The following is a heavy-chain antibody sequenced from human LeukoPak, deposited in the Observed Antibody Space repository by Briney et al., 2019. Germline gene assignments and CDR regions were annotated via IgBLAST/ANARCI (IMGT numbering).Heavy chain of an antibody. CDR3: ASSDYFGSGRGGFSPSDH. CDR2: IRQDGRDK. D-gene: IGHD3-10*01. J-gene: IGHJ4*02. V-gene: IGHV3-7*01. CDR1: GFTFSDYC. Sequence: GGSLRLSCAVSGFTFSDYCMAQVRQTPGKGLEWVANIRQDGRDKTYVDSVKGRFTNSRDNAKSSLFLQMNNLRAEDTAIYYCASSDYFGSGRGGFSPSDHWGQGTLVTVSS.